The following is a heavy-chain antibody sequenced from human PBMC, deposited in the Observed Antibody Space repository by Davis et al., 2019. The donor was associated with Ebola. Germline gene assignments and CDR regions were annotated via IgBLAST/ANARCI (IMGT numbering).Heavy chain of an antibody. J-gene: IGHJ4*02. Sequence: ASVKVSCKVSGYTLTELSMHWVRQAPGQGLEWMGWISAYNGNTNYAQKLQGRVTMTTDTSTSTAYMELRSLRSDDTAVYYCARAARGPGSGSYLNFDYWGQGTLVTVSS. CDR3: ARAARGPGSGSYLNFDY. CDR2: ISAYNGNT. D-gene: IGHD3-10*01. V-gene: IGHV1-18*01. CDR1: GYTLTELS.